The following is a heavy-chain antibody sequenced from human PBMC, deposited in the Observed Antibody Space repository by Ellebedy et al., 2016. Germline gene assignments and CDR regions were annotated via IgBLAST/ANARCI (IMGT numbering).Heavy chain of an antibody. CDR1: GFTFSDYY. D-gene: IGHD4-11*01. CDR2: ISSSSSYT. J-gene: IGHJ3*02. V-gene: IGHV3-11*06. CDR3: ARVSVQYDAFDI. Sequence: GESLKISCAASGFTFSDYYMSWIRQAPGKGLEWVSYISSSSSYTNYADSVKGRFTISRDNAKNSLYLQMNSLRAEDTAVYYCARVSVQYDAFDIWGQGTMVTVSS.